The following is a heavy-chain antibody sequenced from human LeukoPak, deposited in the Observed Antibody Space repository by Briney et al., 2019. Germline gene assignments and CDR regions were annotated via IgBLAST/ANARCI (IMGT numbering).Heavy chain of an antibody. CDR1: GFTFRSFG. CDR3: ARNEDYSDSTDYYSTFYLDS. Sequence: GGSLRLSCAASGFTFRSFGMHWVRQAPGKGLEWVANINEDGSEKYYVDSVKGRFTISRDNGKNALYLQMKSLRAEDTAVYYCARNEDYSDSTDYYSTFYLDSWGQGTLVTVSS. CDR2: INEDGSEK. D-gene: IGHD3-10*01. V-gene: IGHV3-7*01. J-gene: IGHJ4*02.